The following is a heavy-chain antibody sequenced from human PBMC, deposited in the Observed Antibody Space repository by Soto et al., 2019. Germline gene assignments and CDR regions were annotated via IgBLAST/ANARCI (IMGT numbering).Heavy chain of an antibody. V-gene: IGHV4-34*01. CDR1: GGSFSGYY. J-gene: IGHJ3*02. D-gene: IGHD6-19*01. Sequence: QVQLQQWGAGLLKPSETLSLTCAVYGGSFSGYYWSWIRQPPGKGLEWIGEINHSGSTNYNPSLKSRVTISVDTSKNQFSLKLSSVTAADTAVYYCARGREQWLVRGAFDIWGQGTMVTVSS. CDR3: ARGREQWLVRGAFDI. CDR2: INHSGST.